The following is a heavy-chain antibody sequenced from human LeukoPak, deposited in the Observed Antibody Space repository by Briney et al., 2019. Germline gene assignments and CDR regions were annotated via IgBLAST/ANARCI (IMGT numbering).Heavy chain of an antibody. CDR2: ISTSGTVI. CDR3: ATFGENRYFDF. Sequence: GGSLRLSCAASGFTFSDYYMSWIRQAPGKGLEWVSYISTSGTVIYYADSVEGRFTMSRDNANNSLSLHMNSLRAEDTAVYYCATFGENRYFDFWGLGALVTVSS. V-gene: IGHV3-11*01. CDR1: GFTFSDYY. D-gene: IGHD3-10*01. J-gene: IGHJ4*02.